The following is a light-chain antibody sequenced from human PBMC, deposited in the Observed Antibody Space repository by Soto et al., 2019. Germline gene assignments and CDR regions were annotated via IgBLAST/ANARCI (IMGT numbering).Light chain of an antibody. Sequence: QSALTQPASVSGSPGQSITISCTGTSSDVGGYNYVSWYQQHPGKAPKLMIYEVSNRPSGVSNRFSGSKSGHTASLTISGLQAEDGADYYCSSYTSRSTRVFGGGTKLTVL. J-gene: IGLJ3*02. V-gene: IGLV2-14*01. CDR1: SSDVGGYNY. CDR2: EVS. CDR3: SSYTSRSTRV.